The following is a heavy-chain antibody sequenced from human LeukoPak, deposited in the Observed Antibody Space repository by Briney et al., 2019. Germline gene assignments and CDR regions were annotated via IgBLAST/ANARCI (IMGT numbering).Heavy chain of an antibody. CDR2: IYYSGST. D-gene: IGHD2-2*02. J-gene: IGHJ3*02. CDR1: GVSISSYY. CDR3: ARAGGEGLPSSHTIVVVPAAIQGAAFDI. Sequence: SETLSLTCTVSGVSISSYYWSWVRQPPGKGLEWIGYIYYSGSTNYKPSRKSRVTISVDTSKNQVSLKLSSVTAADTAVYYCARAGGEGLPSSHTIVVVPAAIQGAAFDIWGQGTMVTVSP. V-gene: IGHV4-59*01.